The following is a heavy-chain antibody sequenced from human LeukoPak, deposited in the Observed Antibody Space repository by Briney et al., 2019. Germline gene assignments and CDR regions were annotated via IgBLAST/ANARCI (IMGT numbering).Heavy chain of an antibody. Sequence: ASVKVSRKASGYTFTSYDINWVRQATGQGLEWMGWMNPNSGNTGYAQKFQGRVTMTRNTSISTAYMELSSLRSEDTAVYYCARDITYYYDSSGYIDAFDIWGQGTMVTVSS. V-gene: IGHV1-8*01. CDR2: MNPNSGNT. CDR3: ARDITYYYDSSGYIDAFDI. J-gene: IGHJ3*02. D-gene: IGHD3-22*01. CDR1: GYTFTSYD.